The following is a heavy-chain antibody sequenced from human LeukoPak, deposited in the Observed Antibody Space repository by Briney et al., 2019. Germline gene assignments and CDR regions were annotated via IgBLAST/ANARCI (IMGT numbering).Heavy chain of an antibody. Sequence: PSETLSLTCAACGGSFSGYYWSWIRQPPGKGLEWIGEINHSGSTNYNPSLKSRVTISVDTSKNQFSLKLSSVTAADTAVYYCARGKRYCSSTSCYTLNWFDPWGQGTLVTVSS. CDR3: ARGKRYCSSTSCYTLNWFDP. J-gene: IGHJ5*02. V-gene: IGHV4-34*01. CDR1: GGSFSGYY. D-gene: IGHD2-2*02. CDR2: INHSGST.